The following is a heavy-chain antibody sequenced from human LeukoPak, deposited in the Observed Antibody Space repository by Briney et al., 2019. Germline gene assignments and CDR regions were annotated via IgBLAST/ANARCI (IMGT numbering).Heavy chain of an antibody. V-gene: IGHV4-4*02. CDR1: GGFVTSTNW. Sequence: SGTLSLTCGVSGGFVTSTNWWTWVRQPPGKGLEWIGEVHLDGRTNYNPSLKSRLTISVDLSENHISLKLTSVTAADTAVYYCAREGGFFRPLDYSGQGTLVTVSS. D-gene: IGHD3-3*01. CDR3: AREGGFFRPLDY. CDR2: VHLDGRT. J-gene: IGHJ4*02.